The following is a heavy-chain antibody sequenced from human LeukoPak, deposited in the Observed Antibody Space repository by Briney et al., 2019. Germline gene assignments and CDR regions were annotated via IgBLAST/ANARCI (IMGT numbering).Heavy chain of an antibody. CDR2: IGTRGTTV. Sequence: GGSLRLSCTASGFTFIDYCMAWIRQAPGKGLEWISYIGTRGTTVYYADSVKGRFTISRDNAKNSLSLQMNNLKVDDTAIYYCARGEMANFDSWGQGTLVTVSS. V-gene: IGHV3-11*01. J-gene: IGHJ4*02. CDR3: ARGEMANFDS. CDR1: GFTFIDYC. D-gene: IGHD5-24*01.